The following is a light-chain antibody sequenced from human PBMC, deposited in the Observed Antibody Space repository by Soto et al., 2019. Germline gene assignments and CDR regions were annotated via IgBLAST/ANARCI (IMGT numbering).Light chain of an antibody. Sequence: DIQMTQSPSSLSASVGDRVTITCRASQGISNFLAWYQQKPGKVPKLLIYAASTLQSGGPSRSSGSGSGTDFSLTISSLQPEDVATYYCRKHNGDPPIPFGPGTKVDIK. CDR1: QGISNF. J-gene: IGKJ3*01. V-gene: IGKV1-27*01. CDR2: AAS. CDR3: RKHNGDPPIP.